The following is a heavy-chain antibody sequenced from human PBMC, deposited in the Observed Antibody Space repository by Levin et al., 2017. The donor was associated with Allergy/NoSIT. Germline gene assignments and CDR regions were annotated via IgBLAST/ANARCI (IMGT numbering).Heavy chain of an antibody. J-gene: IGHJ2*01. V-gene: IGHV4-39*01. CDR3: ARRGIVATVTYDL. D-gene: IGHD5-12*01. Sequence: SETLSLTCTVSGGSISSSSYYWGWIRQPPGKGLEWIGSIYYSGSTYYNPSLKSRVTISVDTSKNQFSLKLSSVTAADTAVYYCARRGIVATVTYDLWGRGTLVTVSS. CDR2: IYYSGST. CDR1: GGSISSSSYY.